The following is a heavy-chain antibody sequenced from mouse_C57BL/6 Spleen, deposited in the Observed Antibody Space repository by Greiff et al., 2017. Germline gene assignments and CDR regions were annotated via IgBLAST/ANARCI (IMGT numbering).Heavy chain of an antibody. Sequence: VQLQQSGPELVKPGASVKISCKASGYTFTDYCMAWVKQSPGQSLEWIGDINPNNGGTIYNKKFKGKATLTVDTSSSTAYMELRSLTSEDTAVYYGARERPSAMGYWGKGTSVTVAS. CDR2: INPNNGGT. J-gene: IGHJ4*01. D-gene: IGHD1-2*01. CDR1: GYTFTDYC. CDR3: ARERPSAMGY. V-gene: IGHV1-18*01.